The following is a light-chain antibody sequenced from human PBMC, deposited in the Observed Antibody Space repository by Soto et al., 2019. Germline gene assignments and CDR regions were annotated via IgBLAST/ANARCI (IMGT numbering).Light chain of an antibody. Sequence: QYALTHPPSTSGSPGQSVTISYPGTKNDIGVYDFVSWYQHHPGKAPRLIIYEVVQRPSGVPDRFSGSKSGNTASLTVSGLQAADEADYFCKSYAGSNPHVFGIWIKVIVL. J-gene: IGLJ1*01. V-gene: IGLV2-8*01. CDR2: EVV. CDR1: KNDIGVYDF. CDR3: KSYAGSNPHV.